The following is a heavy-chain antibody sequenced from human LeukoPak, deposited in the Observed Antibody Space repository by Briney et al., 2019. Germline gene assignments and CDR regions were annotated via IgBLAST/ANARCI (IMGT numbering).Heavy chain of an antibody. CDR1: GGSISTYY. CDR3: AGLGASGNGYLSWFDP. Sequence: SETLSLTCTVSGGSISTYYWSWIRQPPGKGLEWIGYIYYSGNSNYNPSLKSRVTISVDTSKNQFSLKLSSVTAADTAIYYCAGLGASGNGYLSWFDPWGQGTLVTVSS. V-gene: IGHV4-59*01. CDR2: IYYSGNS. J-gene: IGHJ5*02. D-gene: IGHD3-22*01.